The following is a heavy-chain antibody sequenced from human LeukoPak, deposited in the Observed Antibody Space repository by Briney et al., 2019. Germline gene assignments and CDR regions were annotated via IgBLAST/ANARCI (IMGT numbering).Heavy chain of an antibody. CDR1: GFTFSSYW. CDR3: ARHQTTVTTGLGY. D-gene: IGHD4-17*01. V-gene: IGHV3-23*01. J-gene: IGHJ4*02. Sequence: GGSLRLSCAASGFTFSSYWMHWVRQAPGKGLVWVSAISGSGGSTYYAHFVKGQFTISRDNSKNTLYLQMNSLRAEDAAVYYCARHQTTVTTGLGYWGQGTLVTVSS. CDR2: ISGSGGST.